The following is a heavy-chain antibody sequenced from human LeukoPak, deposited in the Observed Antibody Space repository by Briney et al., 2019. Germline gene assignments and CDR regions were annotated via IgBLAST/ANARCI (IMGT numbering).Heavy chain of an antibody. CDR3: AQDPRRDYESDY. Sequence: PGGSLRLSCAASGFTFSTFAMTWVRQAPGKGLEWVSTISSGDNTYYPDSVKGRFIISRDSSKNTLYLQMNRLRAEDTAVYYCAQDPRRDYESDYWGQETLVTVSS. CDR1: GFTFSTFA. V-gene: IGHV3-23*01. J-gene: IGHJ4*02. CDR2: ISSGDNT. D-gene: IGHD4-17*01.